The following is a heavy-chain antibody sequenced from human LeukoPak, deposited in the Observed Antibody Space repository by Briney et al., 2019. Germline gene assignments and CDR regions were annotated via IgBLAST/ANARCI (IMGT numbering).Heavy chain of an antibody. CDR3: ARWRGAQSEFEY. V-gene: IGHV3-7*01. D-gene: IGHD3-3*01. Sequence: GGSVRLSCTASGFTFSTYWMSWVRQAPGKGLEFVASIKQDGSEKEYVDSVKGRFTISRDNAKNSLYLQMISLRAEDTAVYYCARWRGAQSEFEYWGQRTLVTVSS. J-gene: IGHJ4*02. CDR1: GFTFSTYW. CDR2: IKQDGSEK.